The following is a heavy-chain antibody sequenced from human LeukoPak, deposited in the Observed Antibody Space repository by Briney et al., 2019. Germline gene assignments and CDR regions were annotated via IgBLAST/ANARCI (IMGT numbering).Heavy chain of an antibody. J-gene: IGHJ4*02. V-gene: IGHV4-59*01. CDR3: ARVVAARPVYYFDY. CDR1: GGSISSYY. CDR2: IYYSGST. D-gene: IGHD6-6*01. Sequence: PSETLSLTCTVSGGSISSYYWSWIRQPPGKGLEWIAYIYYSGSTNNNPSLKSRVTISVDTSKNQFYLKLSSVTAADTAVYYCARVVAARPVYYFDYWGQGTLVTVSS.